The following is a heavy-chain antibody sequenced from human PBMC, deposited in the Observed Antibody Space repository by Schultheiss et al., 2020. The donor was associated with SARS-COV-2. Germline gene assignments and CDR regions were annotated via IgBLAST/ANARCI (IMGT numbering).Heavy chain of an antibody. CDR3: ARDLGGDYDY. J-gene: IGHJ4*02. D-gene: IGHD4-17*01. V-gene: IGHV4-4*02. CDR1: GGSISSSNW. Sequence: SETLSLTCAVSGGSISSSNWWSWVRQPPGKGLEWIGEIYHSGSTNYNPSLKSRVTISVDTSKNQFSLKLSSVTAADTAVYYCARDLGGDYDYWGQGTLVTVSS. CDR2: IYHSGST.